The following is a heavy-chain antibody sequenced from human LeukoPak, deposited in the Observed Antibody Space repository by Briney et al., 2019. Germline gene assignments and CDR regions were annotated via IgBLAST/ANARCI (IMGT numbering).Heavy chain of an antibody. CDR1: GFTFSSYE. J-gene: IGHJ4*02. V-gene: IGHV3-7*01. CDR2: IKQDGSEK. CDR3: TLYYDILTGYFGY. D-gene: IGHD3-9*01. Sequence: GGSLRLSCAASGFTFSSYEMNWVRQAPGKGLEWVANIKQDGSEKYYVDSVKGRFTISRDNAKNSLYLQMNSLRAEDTAVYYCTLYYDILTGYFGYWGQGTLVTVSS.